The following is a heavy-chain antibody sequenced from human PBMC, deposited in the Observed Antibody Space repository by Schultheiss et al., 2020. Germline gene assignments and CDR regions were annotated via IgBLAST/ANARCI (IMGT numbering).Heavy chain of an antibody. CDR1: GFTFSSAW. Sequence: GGSLRLSCTASGFTFSSAWMNWVRQAPGKGLEWVSAISGSGGSTYYADSVKGRFTISRDNSKNTLYLQMNSLRAEDTAVYYCARDHPDNGLFFDSWGQGTLVTVSS. V-gene: IGHV3-23*01. J-gene: IGHJ4*02. CDR3: ARDHPDNGLFFDS. D-gene: IGHD3-16*01. CDR2: ISGSGGST.